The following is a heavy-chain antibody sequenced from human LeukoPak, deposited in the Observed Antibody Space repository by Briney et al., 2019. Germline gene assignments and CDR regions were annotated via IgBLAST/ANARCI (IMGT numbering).Heavy chain of an antibody. D-gene: IGHD6-19*01. Sequence: GRSLRLSCAASGFTFSSYGMHWVRQAPGKGLEWVAIISYDGSNKYYADSVKGRFTISRDNSKNTLYLQMNSLRAEDTAVYYCARGWWLGGFDYWGQGTLVTVSS. CDR2: ISYDGSNK. J-gene: IGHJ4*02. V-gene: IGHV3-30*03. CDR3: ARGWWLGGFDY. CDR1: GFTFSSYG.